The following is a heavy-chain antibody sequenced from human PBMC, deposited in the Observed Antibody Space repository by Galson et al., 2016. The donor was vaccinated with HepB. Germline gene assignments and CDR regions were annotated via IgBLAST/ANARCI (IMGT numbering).Heavy chain of an antibody. Sequence: ETLSLTCAVYGGSFSGYHWSWIRQPPGKGLEWIGEINHSGSTNYNPSLKSRVTVSVDTSKNQFSLRLSSVTAADTAVYYCARPTRIGYHHYYYMDIWGKGTTVTVSS. V-gene: IGHV4-34*01. CDR3: ARPTRIGYHHYYYMDI. CDR1: GGSFSGYH. D-gene: IGHD3-3*01. CDR2: INHSGST. J-gene: IGHJ6*03.